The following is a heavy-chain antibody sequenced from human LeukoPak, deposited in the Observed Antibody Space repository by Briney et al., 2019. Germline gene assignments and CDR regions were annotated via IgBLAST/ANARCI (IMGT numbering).Heavy chain of an antibody. CDR1: GYTFTSYC. D-gene: IGHD2-2*01. CDR2: INPSGGST. Sequence: ASVTVSCTASGYTFTSYCMHWVRQAPGQGLEWMGIINPSGGSTSYAQKFQGRVTMTRDTSTSTVYMELSSLRSEDTAVYYCARDQGFVVVPASLDYWGQGTLVAVSS. J-gene: IGHJ4*02. CDR3: ARDQGFVVVPASLDY. V-gene: IGHV1-46*01.